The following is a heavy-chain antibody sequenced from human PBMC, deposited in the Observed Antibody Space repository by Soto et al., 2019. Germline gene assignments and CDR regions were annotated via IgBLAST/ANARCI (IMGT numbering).Heavy chain of an antibody. CDR2: ISSGPTGITV. V-gene: IGHV3-11*01. CDR3: ARARSGFDY. J-gene: IGHJ4*02. Sequence: QVQLVESGGGLVEPGGSLRLSCEASGFTVSDSYMTWLRHAPGTGLEWISYISSGPTGITVYYADSVQGRFTIYRYNANNSFYLQMNSPRGDDTALCFWARARSGFDYWGQGAQVAV. D-gene: IGHD3-22*01. CDR1: GFTVSDSY.